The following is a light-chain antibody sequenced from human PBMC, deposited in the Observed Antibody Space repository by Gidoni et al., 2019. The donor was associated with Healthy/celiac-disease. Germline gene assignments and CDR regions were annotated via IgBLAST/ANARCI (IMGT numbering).Light chain of an antibody. CDR3: SSYTSSSTPVV. V-gene: IGLV2-14*01. CDR2: DVS. J-gene: IGLJ2*01. Sequence: QSPLTQPASVSGSPGQSITISCTGTSSDVGGYNYVPWYQQHPGKAPKLMIYDVSNRPSGVSNRFSGSKSGNTASLTISGLQAEDEADYYCSSYTSSSTPVVFGGGTKLTVL. CDR1: SSDVGGYNY.